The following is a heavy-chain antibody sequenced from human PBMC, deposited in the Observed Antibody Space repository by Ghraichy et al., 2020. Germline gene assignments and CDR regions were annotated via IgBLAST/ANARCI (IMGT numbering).Heavy chain of an antibody. CDR2: VNHSGST. Sequence: SETLSLTCAVYGGSFSGNYWSWIRQPPGKGLEWIGEVNHSGSTNYNPSLKSRVTISVDTSKSQFSLKLSSVTAADTAVYYCARLIHQFSSRRYCSSTSCRTPSYFDYWGQGALVTVSS. CDR1: GGSFSGNY. J-gene: IGHJ4*02. D-gene: IGHD2-2*01. V-gene: IGHV4-34*01. CDR3: ARLIHQFSSRRYCSSTSCRTPSYFDY.